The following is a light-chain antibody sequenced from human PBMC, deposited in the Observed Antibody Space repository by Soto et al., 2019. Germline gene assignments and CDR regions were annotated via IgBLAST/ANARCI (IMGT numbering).Light chain of an antibody. J-gene: IGKJ1*01. V-gene: IGKV3-20*01. CDR2: ATS. CDR3: HQYGRLPRT. CDR1: QSVASSF. Sequence: EIVLTQSPGTLSLSPGERATLSCRASQSVASSFLAWYQHKPGQSPRLLLYATSSRGAGIPDRFSASGSGTDFTLTISRLEPEDSALYYCHQYGRLPRTFGQGTQVEVK.